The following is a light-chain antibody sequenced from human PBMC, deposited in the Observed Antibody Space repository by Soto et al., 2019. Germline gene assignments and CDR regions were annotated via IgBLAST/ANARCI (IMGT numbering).Light chain of an antibody. J-gene: IGLJ1*01. CDR2: DVV. CDR1: SSDVGGFNS. Sequence: QSALTQPASVSGSPGQSITISCTGTSSDVGGFNSVSWYQLRPGTAPKLILYDVVDRPSGVSYRFSGSKAGNTASLTISGLQGADEADYFCNSYTSTMTNVFGSGTKLTLL. V-gene: IGLV2-14*03. CDR3: NSYTSTMTNV.